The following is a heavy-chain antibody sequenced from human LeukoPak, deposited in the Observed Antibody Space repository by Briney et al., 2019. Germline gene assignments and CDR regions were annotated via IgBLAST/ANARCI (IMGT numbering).Heavy chain of an antibody. CDR2: IFHSGST. CDR3: ARGLLLWFGGTVRWFDP. Sequence: SETLSLTCAVSGGSISSINWWSWIRQPPGKGLEWIGEIFHSGSTNYNPSLKSRVTISVDKSKNQFSLKLCSVTAADTAVYYCARGLLLWFGGTVRWFDPWGQGTLVTVSS. D-gene: IGHD3-10*01. V-gene: IGHV4-4*02. CDR1: GGSISSINW. J-gene: IGHJ5*02.